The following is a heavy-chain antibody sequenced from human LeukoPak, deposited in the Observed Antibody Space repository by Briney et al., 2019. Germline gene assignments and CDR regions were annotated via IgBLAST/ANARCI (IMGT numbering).Heavy chain of an antibody. CDR1: GFTFSSYW. D-gene: IGHD6-19*01. J-gene: IGHJ3*02. V-gene: IGHV3-7*01. Sequence: GGSLRLSCAASGFTFSSYWMSWVRQAPGKGLEWVGNIKQDGSEKYYVDPVKGRFTISRDNAKYSLYLQMNSLRAEDAAVYYCARDRDSSGWYWAFDIWGQGTMVTVSS. CDR3: ARDRDSSGWYWAFDI. CDR2: IKQDGSEK.